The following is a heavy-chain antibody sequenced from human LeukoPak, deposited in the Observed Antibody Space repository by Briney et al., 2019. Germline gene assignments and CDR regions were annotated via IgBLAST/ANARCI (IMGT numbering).Heavy chain of an antibody. D-gene: IGHD3-10*01. CDR3: ARESTMVRGVIDY. CDR2: INAGNGNT. J-gene: IGHJ4*02. CDR1: GYTFTSYA. Sequence: ASVKVSCKASGYTFTSYAMHWVRQAPGQRLEWMGWINAGNGNTKYSQKFQGRVTITRDTSASTAYMELSSLRSEDTAVYYCARESTMVRGVIDYWGQGTLVTVSS. V-gene: IGHV1-3*01.